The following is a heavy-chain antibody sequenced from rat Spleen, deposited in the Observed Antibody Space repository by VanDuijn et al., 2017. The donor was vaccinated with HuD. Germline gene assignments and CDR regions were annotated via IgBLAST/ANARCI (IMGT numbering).Heavy chain of an antibody. CDR3: ASLTTEGNWFAY. CDR2: ISTGGGNT. Sequence: EVQLVESGGGLVPPGRSMKLSCSASGFTFSDYCMTWVRQAPTKSLDWVASISTGGGNTYYRDSVKGRFTISRDNARSTLYLQMDSLRSEDTATYYCASLTTEGNWFAYWGQGTLVTVSS. CDR1: GFTFSDYC. D-gene: IGHD1-11*01. V-gene: IGHV5-25*01. J-gene: IGHJ3*01.